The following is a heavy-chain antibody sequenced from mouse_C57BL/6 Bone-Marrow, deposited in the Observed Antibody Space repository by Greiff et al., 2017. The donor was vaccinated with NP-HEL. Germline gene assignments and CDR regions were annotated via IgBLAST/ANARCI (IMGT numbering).Heavy chain of an antibody. J-gene: IGHJ2*01. D-gene: IGHD2-3*01. CDR2: IYPGDGDT. V-gene: IGHV1-80*01. Sequence: QVQLKESGAELVKPGASVKISCKASGYAFSSYWMNWVKQRPGKGLEWIGQIYPGDGDTNYTGKFKGKATLTADKSSSTAYMQLSSLTSEDAAVYFCARSGWLLYFDDWGQGTTLTVSS. CDR3: ARSGWLLYFDD. CDR1: GYAFSSYW.